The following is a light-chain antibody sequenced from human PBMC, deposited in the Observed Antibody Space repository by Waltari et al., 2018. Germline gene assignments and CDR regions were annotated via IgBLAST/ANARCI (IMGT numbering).Light chain of an antibody. V-gene: IGLV2-14*01. J-gene: IGLJ1*01. CDR1: SSGVGGYDY. Sequence: SALTQPASVSGSPGQAITTSCTGTSSGVGGYDYASWYQQHPGKAPKLMIYEVSNRPSGVSNRFSGSKSGNTASLTISGLQAEDEADYYCSSYTSSSTKVFGTGTKVTVL. CDR3: SSYTSSSTKV. CDR2: EVS.